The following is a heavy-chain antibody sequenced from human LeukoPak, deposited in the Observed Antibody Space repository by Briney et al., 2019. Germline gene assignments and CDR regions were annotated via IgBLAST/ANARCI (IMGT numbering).Heavy chain of an antibody. D-gene: IGHD6-19*01. Sequence: GGSLRLSCAASGFTFTTYWMTWVRQAPGKGLEWVANINQDGSEKYYVDSVKGRFTISRDNAKNSLYLQMNSLRAEDTAVYYCARDQGIAVAGFDYWGQGTLVTVSS. CDR3: ARDQGIAVAGFDY. CDR2: INQDGSEK. J-gene: IGHJ4*02. V-gene: IGHV3-7*01. CDR1: GFTFTTYW.